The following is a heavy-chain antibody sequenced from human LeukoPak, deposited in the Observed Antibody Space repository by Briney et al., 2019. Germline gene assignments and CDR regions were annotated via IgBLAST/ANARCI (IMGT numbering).Heavy chain of an antibody. D-gene: IGHD2-15*01. Sequence: PSETLSLTCTVSGGSISSYYWSWIRQAPGKGLEWVSAISVSGGSTYYADSVKGRFSTSRDNSKNTLSLQMNSLRAEDTAVYYCAKDRRGGSSGWLDNWGQGTLVTVSS. CDR3: AKDRRGGSSGWLDN. V-gene: IGHV3-23*01. CDR2: ISVSGGST. J-gene: IGHJ4*02. CDR1: GGSISSYY.